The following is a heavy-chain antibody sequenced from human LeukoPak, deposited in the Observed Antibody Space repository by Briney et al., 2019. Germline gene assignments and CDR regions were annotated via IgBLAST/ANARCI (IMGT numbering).Heavy chain of an antibody. CDR1: GYTFTDYD. D-gene: IGHD2-15*01. V-gene: IGHV1-2*02. Sequence: ASVTDSFQSSGYTFTDYDLHWVRQAPGQGLEGMGWINPNSGGTNYAQKFQGGVTMTRDTSSTTAYMELRWLRSDDTAVYYCARPYCRGGSCTSFWDYWGQGTLVTVSS. CDR3: ARPYCRGGSCTSFWDY. J-gene: IGHJ4*02. CDR2: INPNSGGT.